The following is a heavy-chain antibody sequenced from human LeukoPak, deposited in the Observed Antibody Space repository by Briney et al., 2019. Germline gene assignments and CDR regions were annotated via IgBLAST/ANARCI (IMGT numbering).Heavy chain of an antibody. CDR3: AGSFSTVTDFDY. CDR2: IYYSGST. D-gene: IGHD4-17*01. Sequence: GLEGSGYIYYSGSTTYKPSLKSRVTISVDTSKNQFSLKLSSVTAADTAVYYCAGSFSTVTDFDYWGQGTLVTVSS. J-gene: IGHJ4*02. V-gene: IGHV4-59*08.